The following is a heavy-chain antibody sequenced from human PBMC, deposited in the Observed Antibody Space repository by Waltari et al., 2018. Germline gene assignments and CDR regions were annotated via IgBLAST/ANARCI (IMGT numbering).Heavy chain of an antibody. CDR3: ARDSRPLNTRTVAGVYDY. CDR2: IIPIFGTA. D-gene: IGHD6-19*01. V-gene: IGHV1-69*12. J-gene: IGHJ4*02. Sequence: QVQLVQSGSEVTKPGSSVKVSSKASRGTFRSSTISWVRQAPGQGLAWMGGIIPIFGTANYAQKFQGRVTITADESTSTAYMELSSLRAEDTAVYYCARDSRPLNTRTVAGVYDYWGQGTLVTVSS. CDR1: RGTFRSST.